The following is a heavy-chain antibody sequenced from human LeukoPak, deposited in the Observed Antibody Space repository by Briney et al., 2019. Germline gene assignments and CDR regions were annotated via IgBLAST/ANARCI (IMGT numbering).Heavy chain of an antibody. V-gene: IGHV3-53*01. D-gene: IGHD6-19*01. CDR3: AKDPGTAVAGSRADY. CDR2: IYSDNT. J-gene: IGHJ4*02. CDR1: GFTVSSNS. Sequence: GGSLRLSCTVSGFTVSSNSMSWVRQAPGKGLEWVSFIYSDNTHYSDSVKGRFTISRDNSKNTLYLQMNSLRAEDTAVYYCAKDPGTAVAGSRADYWGQGTLVTVSS.